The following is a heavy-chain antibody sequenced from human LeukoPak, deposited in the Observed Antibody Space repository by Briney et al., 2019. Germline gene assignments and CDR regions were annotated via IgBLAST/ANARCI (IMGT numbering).Heavy chain of an antibody. D-gene: IGHD6-6*01. V-gene: IGHV3-30*02. CDR2: IRYDGSNK. CDR1: GFTFSSYG. Sequence: PGGSLRLSCAASGFTFSSYGMHWVRQAPGKGLEWAAFIRYDGSNKYYADSVKGRFTISRDNSKNTLYLQMNSLRAEDTAVYYCAKGPSIAAHFDYWGQGTLVTVSS. J-gene: IGHJ4*02. CDR3: AKGPSIAAHFDY.